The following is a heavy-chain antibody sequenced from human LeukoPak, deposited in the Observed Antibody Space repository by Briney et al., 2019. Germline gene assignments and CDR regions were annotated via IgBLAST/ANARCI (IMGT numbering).Heavy chain of an antibody. V-gene: IGHV3-30-3*01. D-gene: IGHD6-19*01. J-gene: IGHJ6*02. CDR2: ISYDGSNK. CDR1: GFTFSSYA. Sequence: GRSLRLSCAASGFTFSSYAMHWVRQAPGKGLEGVAVISYDGSNKYYADSVKGRFTISRDNSKNTLFLQMNSLRAEDTAVYYCARAGIAVAGTVYYYGMDVWGQGTTVTVSS. CDR3: ARAGIAVAGTVYYYGMDV.